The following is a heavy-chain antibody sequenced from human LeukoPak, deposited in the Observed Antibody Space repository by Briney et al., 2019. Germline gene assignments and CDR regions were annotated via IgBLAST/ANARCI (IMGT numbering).Heavy chain of an antibody. Sequence: PGGSLRLSCAASGFTFSSYWMHWVRHAPGKGLVWVSRINSDGSSTSYADSVKGRFTISRDNAKNTLYLQMNSLRAEDTAVYYCARDPDYGDYFYYFDYWGQGTLVTVSS. D-gene: IGHD4-17*01. CDR3: ARDPDYGDYFYYFDY. J-gene: IGHJ4*02. V-gene: IGHV3-74*01. CDR2: INSDGSST. CDR1: GFTFSSYW.